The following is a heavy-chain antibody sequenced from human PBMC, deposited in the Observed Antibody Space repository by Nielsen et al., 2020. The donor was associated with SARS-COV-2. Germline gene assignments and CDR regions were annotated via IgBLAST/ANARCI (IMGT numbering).Heavy chain of an antibody. CDR1: GFSFSSYA. CDR2: IGTTGDKT. J-gene: IGHJ4*02. D-gene: IGHD2-2*02. Sequence: GESLKISCAASGFSFSSYAMTWVRQAPGKGLEWVSSIGTTGDKTFYADSVKGRFTISRDNSQNTLYLQMNSLRAEDTAIYYCAKATAGTCSGATCYNFDSWGQGALVTVSS. V-gene: IGHV3-23*01. CDR3: AKATAGTCSGATCYNFDS.